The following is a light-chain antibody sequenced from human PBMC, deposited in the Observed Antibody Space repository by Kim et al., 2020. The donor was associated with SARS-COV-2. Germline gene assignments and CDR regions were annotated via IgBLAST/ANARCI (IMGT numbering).Light chain of an antibody. J-gene: IGKJ1*01. Sequence: DIVMTQSPLSLPVIPGEPASISCRSSQSLLHSNGYNYLDWYRQKPGQSPQLLIYLGSNRASGVPDRFSGSGSGTDFTLKISRVEAEDVGVYYCMQAIQTPPTFGQGTKVDIK. V-gene: IGKV2-28*01. CDR2: LGS. CDR1: QSLLHSNGYNY. CDR3: MQAIQTPPT.